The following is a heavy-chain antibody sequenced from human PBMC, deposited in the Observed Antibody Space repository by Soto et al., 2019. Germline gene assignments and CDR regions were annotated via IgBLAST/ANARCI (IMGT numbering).Heavy chain of an antibody. V-gene: IGHV3-30*18. D-gene: IGHD4-17*01. CDR1: GFTFSSYG. J-gene: IGHJ5*02. Sequence: QVQLVESGGGVVQPGRSPRLSCAASGFTFSSYGMHWVRQAPGKGLEWGAVISYDGSNKYYADSVNCRFTISRDNSKNTLYLQMNSLRAEDTAVYYCAKGYGGNVVTQFDPCGQGTLVTVSS. CDR3: AKGYGGNVVTQFDP. CDR2: ISYDGSNK.